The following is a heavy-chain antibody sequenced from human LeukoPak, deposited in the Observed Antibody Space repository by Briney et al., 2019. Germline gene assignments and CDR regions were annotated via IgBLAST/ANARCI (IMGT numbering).Heavy chain of an antibody. CDR3: ARVGIAVAGTSLGAFAI. CDR2: IYQSGST. J-gene: IGHJ3*02. V-gene: IGHV4-4*02. CDR1: GGSISSSNC. D-gene: IGHD6-19*01. Sequence: SGTLSLTCAVSGGSISSSNCWSWVRQPPGKGLEWIGEIYQSGSTNYNPSLKSRVTISVDKSKNQFSLKMRCVTAADTAVYYCARVGIAVAGTSLGAFAIWGQGTMVTVSS.